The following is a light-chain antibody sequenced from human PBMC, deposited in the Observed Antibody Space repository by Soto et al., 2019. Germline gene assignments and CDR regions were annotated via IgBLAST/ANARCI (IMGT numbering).Light chain of an antibody. CDR1: QTVYSNY. V-gene: IGKV3-20*01. CDR2: GAS. J-gene: IGKJ2*01. Sequence: VLTQSPGTLSLSPGERATLSCRASQTVYSNYLAWYQQKPGQAPRLLIYGASSRATGIPDRFSGSGSGTDFTLTISRLEPEDFAVYYCQQYGSSVSYTVGQGTKLEIK. CDR3: QQYGSSVSYT.